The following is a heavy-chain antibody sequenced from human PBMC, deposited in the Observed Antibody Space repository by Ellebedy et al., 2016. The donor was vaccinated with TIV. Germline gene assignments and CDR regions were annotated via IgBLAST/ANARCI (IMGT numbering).Heavy chain of an antibody. J-gene: IGHJ3*02. CDR2: MNPNSGNT. D-gene: IGHD2/OR15-2a*01. CDR1: GYTFTGYY. Sequence: ASVKVSCXASGYTFTGYYMHWVRQAPGQGLEWMGWMNPNSGNTGYAQKFQGRVTMTRNTSISTAYMELSSLRSEDTAVYYCARGVLGDAFDIWGQGTMVTVSS. V-gene: IGHV1-8*02. CDR3: ARGVLGDAFDI.